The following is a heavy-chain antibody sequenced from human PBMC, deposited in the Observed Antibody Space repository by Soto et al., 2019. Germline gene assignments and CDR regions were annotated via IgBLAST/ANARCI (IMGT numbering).Heavy chain of an antibody. CDR3: ACHVAGRQKNAFDV. V-gene: IGHV3-7*03. CDR2: IKQDGSEK. D-gene: IGHD2-21*01. CDR1: GFTFSSYW. J-gene: IGHJ3*01. Sequence: GVSLRLSCLASGFTFSSYWMSWVRQAPGKGLEWVANIKQDGSEKYYVDSVKGRFTISRDDSKNMVNLQMNSLTVEDKAVYYCACHVAGRQKNAFDVSGQGTMGTVSS.